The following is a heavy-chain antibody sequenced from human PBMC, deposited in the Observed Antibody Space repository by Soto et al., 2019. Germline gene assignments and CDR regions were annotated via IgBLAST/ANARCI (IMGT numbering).Heavy chain of an antibody. J-gene: IGHJ3*02. CDR3: TTDRSGSLSYAFDI. D-gene: IGHD1-26*01. Sequence: NPGGSLRLSCAASGFTFSNAWMSWVRQAPGKGLEWVGRIKSKTDGGTTDYAAPVKGRFTISRDDSKNTLYLQMNSLKTEDTAVYYCTTDRSGSLSYAFDIWGQGTMVTVSS. V-gene: IGHV3-15*01. CDR1: GFTFSNAW. CDR2: IKSKTDGGTT.